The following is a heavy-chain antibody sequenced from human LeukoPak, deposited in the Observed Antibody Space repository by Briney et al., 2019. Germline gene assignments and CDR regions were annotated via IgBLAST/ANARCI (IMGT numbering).Heavy chain of an antibody. CDR1: GYTFTGYY. J-gene: IGHJ4*02. Sequence: EASVKVSCKASGYTFTGYYMHWVRQAPGQGLEWMGWINPNSGGTNYAQKFQGRVTMTRDTSISTAYMELSRLRSEDTAVYYCARSSTLGNYFDYWGQGTLVTVSS. V-gene: IGHV1-2*02. CDR2: INPNSGGT. D-gene: IGHD6-13*01. CDR3: ARSSTLGNYFDY.